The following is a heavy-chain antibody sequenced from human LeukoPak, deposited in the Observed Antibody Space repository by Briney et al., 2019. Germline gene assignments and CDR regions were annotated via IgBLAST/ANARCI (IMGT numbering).Heavy chain of an antibody. CDR2: MNPNSGNT. D-gene: IGHD7-27*01. J-gene: IGHJ4*02. Sequence: ASVKVSCKASGYTFTSYDVNWFRQATGQGLEWMGWMNPNSGNTGYAQKFHGRVTLTRDTSISTAYMELSSLRSEDTAVYYCAKNTALTGEFESWGQGTLVTVSS. CDR1: GYTFTSYD. V-gene: IGHV1-8*01. CDR3: AKNTALTGEFES.